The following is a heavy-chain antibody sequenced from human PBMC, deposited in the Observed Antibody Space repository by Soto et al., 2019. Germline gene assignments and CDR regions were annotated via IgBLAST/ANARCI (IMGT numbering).Heavy chain of an antibody. CDR2: ISSSGSGI. V-gene: IGHV3-11*01. J-gene: IGHJ3*02. D-gene: IGHD2-15*01. CDR3: ARAYSDAFDI. Sequence: GGSLRLSCAASGFTFSDYYMTWIHQAPGKGLEWISYISSSGSGIYYPDSVKGRFTISRDNAKKSLYLQVNSLRAEDTAVYYCARAYSDAFDIWGQGTMVTVSS. CDR1: GFTFSDYY.